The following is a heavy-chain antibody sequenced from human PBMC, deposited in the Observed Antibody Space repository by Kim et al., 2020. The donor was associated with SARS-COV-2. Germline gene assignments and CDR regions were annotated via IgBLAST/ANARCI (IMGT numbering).Heavy chain of an antibody. D-gene: IGHD4-17*01. J-gene: IGHJ4*02. CDR3: AKVRWRATVVTPVDY. CDR2: ISYDGSNK. CDR1: GFTFSSYG. V-gene: IGHV3-30*18. Sequence: GGSLRLSCAASGFTFSSYGMHWVRQAPGKGLEWVAVISYDGSNKYYADSVKGRFTISRDNSKNTLYLQMNSLRAEDTAVYYCAKVRWRATVVTPVDYWGQRTLVTVSA.